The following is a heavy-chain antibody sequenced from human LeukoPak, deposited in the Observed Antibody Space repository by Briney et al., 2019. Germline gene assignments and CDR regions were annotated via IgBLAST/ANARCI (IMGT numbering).Heavy chain of an antibody. CDR2: TRNDGNSK. D-gene: IGHD2-21*01. J-gene: IGHJ4*02. CDR1: GFTFTSHG. V-gene: IGHV3-30*02. CDR3: ARDRDWAFDY. Sequence: GGSLRLSCAASGFTFTSHGMHWVRQAPGKGLEWVAFTRNDGNSKYYADSVKGRFTISRDNSKNTLSPQMNSLRTEDTAVYYCARDRDWAFDYWGQGILVTVSS.